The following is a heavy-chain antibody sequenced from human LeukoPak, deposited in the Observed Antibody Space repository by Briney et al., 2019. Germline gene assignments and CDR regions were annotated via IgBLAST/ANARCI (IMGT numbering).Heavy chain of an antibody. J-gene: IGHJ6*03. D-gene: IGHD3-3*01. CDR3: ARSGFLEWLSPMDV. V-gene: IGHV3-30*03. CDR2: ISYDGSNK. CDR1: GFTFSSYG. Sequence: GGSLRLSCAASGFTFSSYGMHWVRQAPGKGLEWVAVISYDGSNKYYADSVKGRFTISRDNSKNTLYLQMNSLRAEDTAVYYCARSGFLEWLSPMDVWGKGTTVTVSS.